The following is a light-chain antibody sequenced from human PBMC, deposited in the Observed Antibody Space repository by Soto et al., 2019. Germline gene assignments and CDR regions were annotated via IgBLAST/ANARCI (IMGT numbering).Light chain of an antibody. J-gene: IGKJ1*01. Sequence: EIVLTHSLGTLSLSPVQIATLSFSASQSVSNNYLGWYQQKPGQAPRLLIYGASNRATGIPDRFSGSGSGKDFTHTISRLEPEDFAVYYCKQYGSSGTFGQGTKVDIK. CDR3: KQYGSSGT. V-gene: IGKV3-20*01. CDR2: GAS. CDR1: QSVSNNY.